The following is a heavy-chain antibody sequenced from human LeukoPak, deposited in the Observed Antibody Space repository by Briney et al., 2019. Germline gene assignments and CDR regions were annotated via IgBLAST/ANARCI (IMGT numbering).Heavy chain of an antibody. Sequence: SETLSLTCTVSGGSVSGYYWSWMRQPPGKGLEWIGYISYSARSNYNPSLKSRVTISVDTSKNQFSLKLSSVTAADTAVYYCARTDGYNLENYYGMDVWGQGTTVTVSS. CDR3: ARTDGYNLENYYGMDV. J-gene: IGHJ6*02. CDR1: GGSVSGYY. D-gene: IGHD5-24*01. CDR2: ISYSARS. V-gene: IGHV4-59*08.